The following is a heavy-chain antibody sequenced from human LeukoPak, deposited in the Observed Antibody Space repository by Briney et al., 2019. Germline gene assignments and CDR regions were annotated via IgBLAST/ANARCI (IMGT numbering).Heavy chain of an antibody. Sequence: PGGSLRLSCAASGVTFSTYPMAWVRQGPGKGLEWISSISGSGTSTFYADSVKGRFAISRDNSKNTLYLQINSLRVEDTAVYYCAKYDLSSSWTRTGLYHGGQGTLVTVSS. CDR3: AKYDLSSSWTRTGLYH. V-gene: IGHV3-23*01. CDR2: ISGSGTST. CDR1: GVTFSTYP. J-gene: IGHJ4*02. D-gene: IGHD6-13*01.